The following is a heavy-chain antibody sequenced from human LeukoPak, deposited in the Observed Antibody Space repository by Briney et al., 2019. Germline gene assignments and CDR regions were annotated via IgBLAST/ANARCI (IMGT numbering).Heavy chain of an antibody. J-gene: IGHJ5*02. CDR2: ISAYNGNT. V-gene: IGHV1-18*01. CDR3: ARDVMDIVVVPAAIDWFDP. CDR1: GYTFTSYG. D-gene: IGHD2-2*03. Sequence: GASVKVSCKASGYTFTSYGISWVRQAPGQGLEWMGWISAYNGNTNYAQKLQGRVTMTTDTSTSTAYMELRSLRSDDTAVYYCARDVMDIVVVPAAIDWFDPWGQGTLVTVSS.